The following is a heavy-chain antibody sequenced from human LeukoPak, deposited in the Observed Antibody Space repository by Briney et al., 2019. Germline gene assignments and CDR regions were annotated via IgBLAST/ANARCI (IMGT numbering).Heavy chain of an antibody. D-gene: IGHD3-10*01. Sequence: GASVNVSCKASGYTFTGHFMHWVRQAPGQGLEWMGWINLNSGGTNYAQKFQGSVTMTRDTSISTVYMELNRLRSDDTAVYYCASLWFGEFQDYWGQGTLVTVSS. V-gene: IGHV1-2*02. J-gene: IGHJ4*02. CDR3: ASLWFGEFQDY. CDR1: GYTFTGHF. CDR2: INLNSGGT.